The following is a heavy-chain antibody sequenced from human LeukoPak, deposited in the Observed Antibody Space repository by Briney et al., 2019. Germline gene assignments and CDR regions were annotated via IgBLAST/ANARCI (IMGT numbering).Heavy chain of an antibody. CDR3: AVSIGVAYFDY. CDR1: GGTFSSYG. CDR2: IIPIFTTP. V-gene: IGHV1-69*13. J-gene: IGHJ4*02. D-gene: IGHD2/OR15-2a*01. Sequence: SVKVSCKASGGTFSSYGISWVRQAPGQGLEWMGGIIPIFTTPNYVQKFQGRVSITADESTRTAYMELSSLRSEDTAVYYCAVSIGVAYFDYWGQGSLVTVSS.